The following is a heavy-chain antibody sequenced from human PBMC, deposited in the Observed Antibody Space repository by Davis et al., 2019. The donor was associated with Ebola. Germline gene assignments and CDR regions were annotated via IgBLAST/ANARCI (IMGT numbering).Heavy chain of an antibody. D-gene: IGHD6-19*01. CDR1: GFTFSRYS. Sequence: GGSLRLSCAASGFTFSRYSMNWVRQAPGKGLEWVSYISSSGVTIYYADSVKGRFTISRDNARNSLYLQMNSLRDEDTAVYHCARPRLTIAVAGTSWFDPWGQGTLVTVSS. J-gene: IGHJ5*02. V-gene: IGHV3-48*02. CDR3: ARPRLTIAVAGTSWFDP. CDR2: ISSSGVTI.